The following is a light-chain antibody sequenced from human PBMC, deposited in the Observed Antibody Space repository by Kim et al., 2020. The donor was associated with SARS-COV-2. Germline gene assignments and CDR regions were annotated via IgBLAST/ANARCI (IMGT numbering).Light chain of an antibody. CDR3: QSYNRDNVL. Sequence: NFMLTQPHSVSESPGKMVTISCTRSSGSIDDNYVQWYQQRPGGVPIAVIYEDDQRPSGVSDRFSGSIDNSSNSASLTISGLRTEDEADYYCQSYNRDNVLFGGGTQLTVL. CDR2: EDD. V-gene: IGLV6-57*04. J-gene: IGLJ2*01. CDR1: SGSIDDNY.